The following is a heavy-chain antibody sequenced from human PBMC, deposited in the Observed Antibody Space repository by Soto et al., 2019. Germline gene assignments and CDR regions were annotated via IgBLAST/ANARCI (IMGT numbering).Heavy chain of an antibody. CDR2: INAGNGNT. CDR3: ARDGIAAAGTSWFDP. V-gene: IGHV1-3*05. CDR1: GYTFTSHA. Sequence: QVQLVQSGAEEKKPGASVKVSCKASGYTFTSHAMHWVRQAPGQRLEWMGWINAGNGNTKYSQKFQARVTITTETSASTAYMELSSLRSEETAVYYCARDGIAAAGTSWFDPWGQGTLVTVSS. D-gene: IGHD6-13*01. J-gene: IGHJ5*02.